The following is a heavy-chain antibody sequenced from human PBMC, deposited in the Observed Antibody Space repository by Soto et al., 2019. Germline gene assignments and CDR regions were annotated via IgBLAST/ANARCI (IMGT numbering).Heavy chain of an antibody. CDR3: ARDLETYYDSSGYDGGGFDY. CDR1: GGSISSGGYY. Sequence: QVQLHESGPGLVKPSQTLSLTCTVSGGSISSGGYYWSWIRQHPGKVLEWIGYIYYSGTTYYNPSLKSRVTISVDTSKNQFSLKLSSVTAADTAVYYCARDLETYYDSSGYDGGGFDYWGQGTLVTVSS. D-gene: IGHD3-22*01. V-gene: IGHV4-31*03. CDR2: IYYSGTT. J-gene: IGHJ4*02.